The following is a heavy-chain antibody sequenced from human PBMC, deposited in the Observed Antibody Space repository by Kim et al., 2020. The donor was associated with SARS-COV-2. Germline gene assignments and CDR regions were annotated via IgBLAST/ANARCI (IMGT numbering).Heavy chain of an antibody. D-gene: IGHD3-22*01. CDR2: IYSGSST. J-gene: IGHJ4*02. Sequence: GGSLRLSCAASGFTVRSNYMSWVRQAPGKGLEWVSVIYSGSSTYYADSVKGRFTVSRDNSKNTLYLQMNSLRAEDTAVYYCAATTYYYDSSGYYYWGQGTLVTVSS. CDR3: AATTYYYDSSGYYY. CDR1: GFTVRSNY. V-gene: IGHV3-66*01.